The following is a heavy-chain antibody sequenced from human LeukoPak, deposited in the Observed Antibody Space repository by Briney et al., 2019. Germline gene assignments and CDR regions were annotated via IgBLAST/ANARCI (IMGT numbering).Heavy chain of an antibody. D-gene: IGHD1-26*01. CDR3: ARRIEGSYYSGYRFDY. J-gene: IGHJ4*02. CDR1: GYSFTSYW. Sequence: GESLKISCKGSGYSFTSYWIGWVRQMPGEGLEWMGIIYLGDPDTRYSPSFQGQVTISADKSISTAYLQWSSLKASDTAMYYCARRIEGSYYSGYRFDYWGQGTLVTVSS. CDR2: IYLGDPDT. V-gene: IGHV5-51*01.